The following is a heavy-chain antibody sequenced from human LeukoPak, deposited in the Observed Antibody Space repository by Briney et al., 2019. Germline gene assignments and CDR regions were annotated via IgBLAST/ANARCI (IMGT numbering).Heavy chain of an antibody. CDR2: IRYDGSNK. CDR3: AREEKLVDMVENNYGMDV. D-gene: IGHD5-12*01. J-gene: IGHJ6*02. CDR1: GLTFSSYG. V-gene: IGHV3-30*02. Sequence: GGSLRLSCAASGLTFSSYGMHWVRQAPGKGLEWVAFIRYDGSNKYYADSVKGRFTISRDNSKNTLYLQVNSLRAEDTAVYYCAREEKLVDMVENNYGMDVWGQGTTVTVSS.